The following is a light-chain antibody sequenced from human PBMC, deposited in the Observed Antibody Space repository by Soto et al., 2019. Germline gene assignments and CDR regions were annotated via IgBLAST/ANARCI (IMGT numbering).Light chain of an antibody. Sequence: QSALTQPPSVSGSPGQSVTISCTGTSSDVGSYNRVSCYQQPPGTAPNLMIYEVSNRPSGVPDRFSGSKSGNTASLTISGLQAEDEADYYCSSYTSSSPYDFGPGSKVTVL. J-gene: IGLJ1*01. V-gene: IGLV2-18*02. CDR3: SSYTSSSPYD. CDR2: EVS. CDR1: SSDVGSYNR.